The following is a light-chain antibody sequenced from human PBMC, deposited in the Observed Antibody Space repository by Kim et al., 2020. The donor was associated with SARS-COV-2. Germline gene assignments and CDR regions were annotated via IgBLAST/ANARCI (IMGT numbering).Light chain of an antibody. CDR1: QDIGRY. Sequence: SASMGDRVTITCRAGQDIGRYLAWYQQKPGEAPKVLIHTASTLQTGVPSRFSGSGSGTDFALTISPLQHEDSAIYFCQQLNTYPYTFGQGTKLEI. CDR2: TAS. J-gene: IGKJ2*01. CDR3: QQLNTYPYT. V-gene: IGKV1-9*01.